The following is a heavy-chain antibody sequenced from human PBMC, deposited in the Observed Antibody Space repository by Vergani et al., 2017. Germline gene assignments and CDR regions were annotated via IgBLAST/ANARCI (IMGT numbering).Heavy chain of an antibody. J-gene: IGHJ6*02. D-gene: IGHD5-12*01. CDR2: INHNVST. Sequence: QVQLPQWGAGLLKPSETLSLTCAVYGGSFSGYYWSWIRQPPGKGLECIGEINHNVSTNYNPFLKSRVTISVDTSKHQFSLKLSSVTAADTAVYYCAIGRARGYSGYERYYYGMDVWGQGTTVTVSS. V-gene: IGHV4-34*01. CDR3: AIGRARGYSGYERYYYGMDV. CDR1: GGSFSGYY.